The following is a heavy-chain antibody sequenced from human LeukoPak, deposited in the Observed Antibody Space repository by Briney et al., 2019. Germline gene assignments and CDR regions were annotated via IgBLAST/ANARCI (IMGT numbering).Heavy chain of an antibody. V-gene: IGHV3-21*01. CDR3: AREGSIVPHQDLDY. D-gene: IGHD2-8*01. Sequence: GRTLRLSCAASGVTFSSYSMNWVRQAPGKGMEWVSSTNSRGSGEYYADSVKGRFTISRDNAKNSLYLQMNSLRAEDTAVYYCAREGSIVPHQDLDYWGQGTLVAVSS. J-gene: IGHJ4*02. CDR1: GVTFSSYS. CDR2: TNSRGSGE.